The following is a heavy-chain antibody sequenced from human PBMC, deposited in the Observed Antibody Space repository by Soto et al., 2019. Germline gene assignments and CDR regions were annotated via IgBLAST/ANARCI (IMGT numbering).Heavy chain of an antibody. J-gene: IGHJ3*02. V-gene: IGHV1-8*02. CDR1: GYTVNNFD. D-gene: IGHD6-19*01. CDR2: MNPDSCDT. CDR3: ARAVAVRDTFDI. Sequence: QVQRVQSGAEVRKPGASVKVSCKAPGYTVNNFDINWARQATGQGLEWVGWMNPDSCDTDYAPRLQGRVTMAREISISTAYMALSSLGSEDTDVYYCARAVAVRDTFDIWGQGTMVSVSS.